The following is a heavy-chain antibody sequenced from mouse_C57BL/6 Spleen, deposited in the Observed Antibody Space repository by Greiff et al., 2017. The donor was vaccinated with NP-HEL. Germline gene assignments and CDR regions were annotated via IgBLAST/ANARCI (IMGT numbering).Heavy chain of an antibody. Sequence: EVKLVEPEGGLVQPGSSMKLSCTASGFTFSDYYMAWFRQVPEKGLEWVANINYNGSRTYYLYTLKIRFIISRDNAKNILYLQISSLKSEDTATYYCARGHYFGEYYFDYWGQGTTLTVSS. D-gene: IGHD1-2*01. CDR1: GFTFSDYY. CDR3: ARGHYFGEYYFDY. CDR2: INYNGSRT. V-gene: IGHV5-16*01. J-gene: IGHJ2*01.